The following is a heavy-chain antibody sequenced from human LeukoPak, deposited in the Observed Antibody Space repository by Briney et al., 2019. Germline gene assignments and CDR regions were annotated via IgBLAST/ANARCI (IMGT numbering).Heavy chain of an antibody. Sequence: SETLSLTCTVSGGSISSSSYYWGWIRQPPGKGLEWIGSIYYSGSTYYNPSLKSRVTISVDTSKNQFSLKLSSVTAADTAVYYCARVRKYYYYYYMDVWGKGTTVTVSS. V-gene: IGHV4-39*07. CDR3: ARVRKYYYYYYMDV. CDR1: GGSISSSSYY. J-gene: IGHJ6*03. CDR2: IYYSGST.